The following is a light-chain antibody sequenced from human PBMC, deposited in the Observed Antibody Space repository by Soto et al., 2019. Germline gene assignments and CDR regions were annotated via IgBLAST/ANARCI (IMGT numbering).Light chain of an antibody. CDR3: QQYKTYPWT. CDR1: QSISSR. CDR2: DAS. V-gene: IGKV1-5*01. J-gene: IGKJ1*01. Sequence: DIQMTQSPSTLSASIGDRVIITCRASQSISSRLAWYQQKPGKAPKVLIYDASSLESGVPSRFSGSGSGTEFTLTISSLQPDDFATYYCQQYKTYPWTFGQGTKVEIK.